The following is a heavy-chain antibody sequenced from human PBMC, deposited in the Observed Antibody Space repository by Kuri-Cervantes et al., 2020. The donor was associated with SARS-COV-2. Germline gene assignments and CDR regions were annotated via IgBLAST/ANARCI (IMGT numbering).Heavy chain of an antibody. V-gene: IGHV3-23*01. CDR1: GFTFTAYG. CDR2: ISGSGGST. J-gene: IGHJ4*02. D-gene: IGHD2-2*01. CDR3: AKDVGYQLLSENYFDY. Sequence: GESLKISCATSGFTFTAYGMHWVRQAPGKGLEWVSAISGSGGSTYYADSVKGRFTISRDNSKNTLYLQMNSLRAEDTAVYYCAKDVGYQLLSENYFDYWGQGTLVTVSS.